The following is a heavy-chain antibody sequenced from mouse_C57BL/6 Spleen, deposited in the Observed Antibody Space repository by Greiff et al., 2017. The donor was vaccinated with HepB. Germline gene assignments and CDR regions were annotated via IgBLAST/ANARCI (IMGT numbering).Heavy chain of an antibody. J-gene: IGHJ2*01. CDR1: GYAFSSSW. CDR2: IYPGDGDT. CDR3: ARTGDYDWYYLDY. V-gene: IGHV1-82*01. D-gene: IGHD2-4*01. Sequence: VQLQQSGPELVKPGASVKISCKASGYAFSSSWMNWVKQRPGKGLEWIGRIYPGDGDTNYNGKFKGKATLTADKSSSTAYMQLSSLTSEDSAVYFCARTGDYDWYYLDYWGQGTTLTVSS.